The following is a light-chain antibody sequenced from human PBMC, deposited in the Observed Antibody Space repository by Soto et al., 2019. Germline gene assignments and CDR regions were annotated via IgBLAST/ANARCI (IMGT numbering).Light chain of an antibody. CDR2: AAS. J-gene: IGKJ4*01. CDR3: QQGYTMPVT. CDR1: QSINSN. V-gene: IGKV1-39*01. Sequence: DIPMTQSPTSLSASVGDRVTITCRASQSINSNLNWYQQKPGKAPNLLIYAASTLQSGVPSRFSGSGSGTDFTLTISSLQPEDSASYYCQQGYTMPVTFGGGTKVE.